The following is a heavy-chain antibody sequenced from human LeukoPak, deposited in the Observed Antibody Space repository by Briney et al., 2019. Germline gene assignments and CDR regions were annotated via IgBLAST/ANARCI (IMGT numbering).Heavy chain of an antibody. CDR3: AKDQNTVATAPFDY. V-gene: IGHV3-23*01. CDR2: INSAGST. D-gene: IGHD4-17*01. J-gene: IGHJ4*02. Sequence: GGSLRLSCAASGFAFSSYAMSWVRQAPGKGLEWVSAINSAGSTYYGDSVRGRFTISRDNSKNVLYLQMNSLRAEDTALYYCAKDQNTVATAPFDYWGQGTLVTVSS. CDR1: GFAFSSYA.